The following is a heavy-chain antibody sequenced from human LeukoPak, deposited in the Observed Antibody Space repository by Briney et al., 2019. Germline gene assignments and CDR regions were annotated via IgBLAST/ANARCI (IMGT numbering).Heavy chain of an antibody. V-gene: IGHV3-23*01. CDR3: AKLVVVITPKTSHFDY. Sequence: GGSLRLSCAASGFSFSNYAMSWVRQGPGKGLEWVSAIGGSIGSTFYTDSVKGRFTISRDNSKNTLYLQMNSLRAEDTAVYYCAKLVVVITPKTSHFDYWGQGTLVTVSS. CDR1: GFSFSNYA. CDR2: IGGSIGST. D-gene: IGHD3-22*01. J-gene: IGHJ4*02.